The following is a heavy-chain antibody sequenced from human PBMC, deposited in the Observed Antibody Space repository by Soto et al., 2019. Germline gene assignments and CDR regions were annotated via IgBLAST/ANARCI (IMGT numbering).Heavy chain of an antibody. D-gene: IGHD2-2*01. J-gene: IGHJ6*02. CDR1: GGTFSSYA. V-gene: IGHV1-69*13. Sequence: ASVKVSCKASGGTFSSYAISWVRQAPGQGLEWMGGIIPIFGTANYAQKFQGRVTITADESTSTAYMELSSLRSEDTAVYYCARDRPAPDIVVVPAAKYYYYGMDVWG. CDR2: IIPIFGTA. CDR3: ARDRPAPDIVVVPAAKYYYYGMDV.